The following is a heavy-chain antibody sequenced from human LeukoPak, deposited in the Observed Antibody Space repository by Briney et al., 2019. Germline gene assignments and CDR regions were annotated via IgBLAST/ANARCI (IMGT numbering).Heavy chain of an antibody. V-gene: IGHV3-74*01. D-gene: IGHD2-15*01. J-gene: IGHJ4*02. CDR2: INSDGSST. Sequence: GGSPRLSCAASGFTFSSYWMHWVRQAPGKGLVWVSRINSDGSSTSYADSVKGRFTISRDNAKNTLYLQMNSLRAEDTAVYYCARDQGGGSCYDYWGQGTLVTVSS. CDR3: ARDQGGGSCYDY. CDR1: GFTFSSYW.